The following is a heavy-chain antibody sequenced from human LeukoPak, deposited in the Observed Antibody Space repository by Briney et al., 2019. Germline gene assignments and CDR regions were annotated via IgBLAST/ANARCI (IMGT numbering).Heavy chain of an antibody. CDR2: FDPEDGET. CDR3: ATANPHSSSSLFRY. J-gene: IGHJ4*02. V-gene: IGHV1-24*01. Sequence: ASVKVSCKVSGYTLTELSMHWVRQAPGKGLEWMGGFDPEDGETIYAQKFQGRVTMTEDTSTDTAYMELSSLRSEDTAVYYCATANPHSSSSLFRYWGQGTLVTVSS. CDR1: GYTLTELS. D-gene: IGHD6-6*01.